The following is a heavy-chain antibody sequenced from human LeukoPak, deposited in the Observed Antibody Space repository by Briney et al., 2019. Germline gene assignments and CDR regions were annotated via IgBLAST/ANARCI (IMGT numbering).Heavy chain of an antibody. CDR2: IYRTGSA. V-gene: IGHV4-34*01. J-gene: IGHJ2*01. CDR1: GGSFSGYY. D-gene: IGHD4/OR15-4a*01. CDR3: ARDGSNYGNNWYFDL. Sequence: PSETLSLTCAVYGGSFSGYYWSWIRQPPGKGLEWIGYIYRTGSAYYNPSLESRVAISVDTSKNQFSLKLSSMTAADTAVYYCARDGSNYGNNWYFDLWGRGTLVTVSS.